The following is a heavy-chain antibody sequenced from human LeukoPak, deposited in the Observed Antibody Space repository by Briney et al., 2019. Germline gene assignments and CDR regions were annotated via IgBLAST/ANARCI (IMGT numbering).Heavy chain of an antibody. V-gene: IGHV4-30-2*01. J-gene: IGHJ5*02. D-gene: IGHD2-2*01. CDR1: GGSISSGGNS. CDR2: IYHSGST. CDR3: ARLGYCSSTSCSNNWFDP. Sequence: SETLSLTCAVSGGSISSGGNSWSWIRQPPGKGLEWIGYIYHSGSTYYNPSLKSRVTISVDRSKNQFSLKLSSVTAADTAVYYCARLGYCSSTSCSNNWFDPWGQGTLVTVSS.